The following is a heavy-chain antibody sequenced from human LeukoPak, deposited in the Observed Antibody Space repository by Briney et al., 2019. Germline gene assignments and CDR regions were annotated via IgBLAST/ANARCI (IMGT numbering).Heavy chain of an antibody. Sequence: PGRPLRLSCAASGFNFDDYSMHWIRQAPGKGLEWVSGISWNSGSAGYADSVKGRFTISRDNAKNSLYLQMNSLRTEDTALYYCAKARTYSGYDALDYWGQGTLVTVSS. CDR3: AKARTYSGYDALDY. D-gene: IGHD5-12*01. V-gene: IGHV3-9*01. CDR1: GFNFDDYS. CDR2: ISWNSGSA. J-gene: IGHJ4*02.